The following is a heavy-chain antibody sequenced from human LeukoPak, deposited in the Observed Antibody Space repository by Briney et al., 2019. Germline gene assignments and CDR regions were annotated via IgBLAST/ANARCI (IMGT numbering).Heavy chain of an antibody. D-gene: IGHD6-6*01. CDR3: ARASGSSGENWFDP. Sequence: GASVKVSCKASGYTFTNYGISWVRQAPGQGLEWMGWIRGDNGHRKYAQKFQGRVTMTTDTFTTTAYMDLRSLRSDDTAVYYCARASGSSGENWFDPWGQGTLVTVSS. V-gene: IGHV1-18*01. CDR2: IRGDNGHR. J-gene: IGHJ5*02. CDR1: GYTFTNYG.